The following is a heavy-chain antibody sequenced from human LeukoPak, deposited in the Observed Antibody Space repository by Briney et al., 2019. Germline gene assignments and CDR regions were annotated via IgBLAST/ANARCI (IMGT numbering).Heavy chain of an antibody. Sequence: ASVTVSFTSSVYTFSIYHMSWVRQAPGQGLEWMGIINPSGSSASYTQKFQGRVTMTRDTSTSTVYLDLSSLRSEDTAVYYCARMTTGVLDYWGQGTLVTVSS. D-gene: IGHD1-1*01. J-gene: IGHJ4*02. CDR2: INPSGSSA. CDR1: VYTFSIYH. V-gene: IGHV1-46*01. CDR3: ARMTTGVLDY.